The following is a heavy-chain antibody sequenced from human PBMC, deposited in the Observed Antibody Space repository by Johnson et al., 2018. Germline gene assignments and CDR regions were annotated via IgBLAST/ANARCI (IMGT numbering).Heavy chain of an antibody. CDR3: ARDSYDSSCHYYNVYGKDV. CDR1: GGSFSGYY. D-gene: IGHD3-22*01. J-gene: IGHJ6*02. CDR2: INHSGST. V-gene: IGHV4-34*01. Sequence: QVQLQQWGAGLLKPSETLSLTCAVYGGSFSGYYWIWIRQPPGKGLEWMGEINHSGSTNYNASLKSRVTIAVDTSKNQVALKMSSVTAADAAVYYCARDSYDSSCHYYNVYGKDVWGQGPTVTVSS.